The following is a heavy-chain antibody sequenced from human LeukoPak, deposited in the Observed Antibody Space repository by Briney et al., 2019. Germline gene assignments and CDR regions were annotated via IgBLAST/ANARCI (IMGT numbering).Heavy chain of an antibody. CDR1: GYTFTSYG. Sequence: ASVKVSCKASGYTFTSYGISWVRQAPGQGLEWMGWTSAYNGNTNYAQKLQGRVTMTTDTSTSTAYMELRSLRSDDTAVYYCARDRSLLLGYYDSSGTGFDPWGQGTLVTVSS. CDR3: ARDRSLLLGYYDSSGTGFDP. V-gene: IGHV1-18*01. J-gene: IGHJ5*02. CDR2: TSAYNGNT. D-gene: IGHD3-22*01.